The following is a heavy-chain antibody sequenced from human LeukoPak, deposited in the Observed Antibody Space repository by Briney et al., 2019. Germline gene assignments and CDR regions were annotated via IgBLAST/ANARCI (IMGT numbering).Heavy chain of an antibody. CDR2: IHSSGRT. D-gene: IGHD5-24*01. CDR1: GGSISNSY. V-gene: IGHV4-59*08. Sequence: SETLCLTCSVSGGSISNSYWSWIRQPPGKGLEWIGYIHSSGRTKYDPSLESRVTISIDTSMNHFSLKVSSVTAPDTAVYYCARHQDGYGDYFDFWGQGILVTVSS. CDR3: ARHQDGYGDYFDF. J-gene: IGHJ4*02.